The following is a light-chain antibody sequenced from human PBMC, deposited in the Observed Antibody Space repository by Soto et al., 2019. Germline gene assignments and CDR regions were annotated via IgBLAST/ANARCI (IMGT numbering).Light chain of an antibody. CDR1: SSDVGGYNY. V-gene: IGLV2-14*01. CDR3: SSYTSSSTLV. Sequence: QSALTQPASVSGSPGQSITISCTGTSSDVGGYNYVSWYQQHPGKAPKLMIYDVSNRPSGLSNRFSGSKSGNTASLTISGLQDDDEADYYCSSYTSSSTLVFGGGTKLTVL. CDR2: DVS. J-gene: IGLJ2*01.